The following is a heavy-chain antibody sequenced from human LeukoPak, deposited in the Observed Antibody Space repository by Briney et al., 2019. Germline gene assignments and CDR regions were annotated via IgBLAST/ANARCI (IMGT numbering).Heavy chain of an antibody. D-gene: IGHD4-11*01. CDR3: AKDGFDTVPPDLYHYLDY. V-gene: IGHV3-9*01. J-gene: IGHJ4*02. Sequence: GRSLRLSCAASGFTFDDYSMHWVRQAPGKGLEWVSGISWNSGSIGYVDSVKGRFTISRDNSKNTLYLQMNSPRAGDTAVYYCAKDGFDTVPPDLYHYLDYWGQGTLVTVSS. CDR2: ISWNSGSI. CDR1: GFTFDDYS.